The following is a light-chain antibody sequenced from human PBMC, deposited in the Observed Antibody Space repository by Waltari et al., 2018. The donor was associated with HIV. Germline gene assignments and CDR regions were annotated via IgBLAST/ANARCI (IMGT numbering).Light chain of an antibody. CDR2: WAS. CDR1: QSVLYSSNNKNY. J-gene: IGKJ1*01. V-gene: IGKV4-1*01. CDR3: QQYYTTPRT. Sequence: DIVMTQSPDSLAVSLGERATINCKSSQSVLYSSNNKNYLAWYQQKPGQPPKLLIYWASIRESGVPDRFSGSGSGTDFTLTISSLQAEDVAVYYCQQYYTTPRTFGQGTKVESK.